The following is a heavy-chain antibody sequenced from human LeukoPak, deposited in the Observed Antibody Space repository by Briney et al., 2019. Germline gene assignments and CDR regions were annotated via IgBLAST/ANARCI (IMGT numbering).Heavy chain of an antibody. CDR1: GGSISSGDYY. CDR2: IYYSGST. Sequence: SETLSLTCTVSGGSISSGDYYWSWIRQPPGKGLEWIGYIYYSGSTYYNPSLKSRVTILVDTSKNQFSLKLSSVTAADTAVYYCAREGWFGDAGGFDYWGQGTLVAVSS. J-gene: IGHJ4*02. D-gene: IGHD3-10*01. CDR3: AREGWFGDAGGFDY. V-gene: IGHV4-30-4*01.